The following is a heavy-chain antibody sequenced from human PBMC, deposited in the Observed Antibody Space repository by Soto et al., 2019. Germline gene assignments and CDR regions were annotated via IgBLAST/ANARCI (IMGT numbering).Heavy chain of an antibody. CDR3: ARGRYGDY. V-gene: IGHV1-18*01. Sequence: QVHLVQSGAEVKKPGASVKVSCKGSGYTFTSYGITWVRQATGQGLEWMGWISAHNGNTDYAQKLQGRVTVTRDTSTSTAYMELSSRRSDDTAVYYGARGRYGDYWGQGALVTVSS. CDR1: GYTFTSYG. J-gene: IGHJ4*02. CDR2: ISAHNGNT. D-gene: IGHD1-1*01.